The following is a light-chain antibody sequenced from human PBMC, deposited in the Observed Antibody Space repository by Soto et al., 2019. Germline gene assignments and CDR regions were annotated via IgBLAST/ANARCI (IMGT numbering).Light chain of an antibody. CDR3: QTWGSGIVV. CDR2: LNSDGSH. V-gene: IGLV4-69*01. CDR1: SGHSNYA. Sequence: QLVLTQSPSASASLGASVKLTCTLSSGHSNYAIAWHQQQSEKGPRYLMKLNSDGSHSKGDGIPDRFSGSSSGAERYLSISSLQSEDAADYYCQTWGSGIVVFGGGTKVTVL. J-gene: IGLJ2*01.